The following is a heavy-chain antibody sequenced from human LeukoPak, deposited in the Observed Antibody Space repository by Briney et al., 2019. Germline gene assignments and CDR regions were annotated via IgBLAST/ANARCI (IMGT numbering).Heavy chain of an antibody. D-gene: IGHD4-23*01. J-gene: IGHJ3*02. CDR2: IYYSGST. CDR3: ARALGGNSVTSSPYAFDI. CDR1: GGSISSDY. V-gene: IGHV4-59*12. Sequence: SETLSLTCTVSGGSISSDYWSWIRQLPGKGLEWIGYIYYSGSTYYNPSLKSRVTISVDTSKNQFSLKLSSVTAADTAVYYCARALGGNSVTSSPYAFDIWGQGTMVTVSS.